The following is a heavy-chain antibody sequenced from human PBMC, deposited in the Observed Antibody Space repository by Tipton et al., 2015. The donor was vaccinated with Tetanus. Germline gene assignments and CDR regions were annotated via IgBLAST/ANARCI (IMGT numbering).Heavy chain of an antibody. CDR2: AYYSGST. CDR3: ARFSYDSGGFYSYFDY. CDR1: GGSISSRSHY. J-gene: IGHJ4*02. D-gene: IGHD3-22*01. Sequence: TLSLTCTVSGGSISSRSHYWGWIRQPPGKGLEWIGHAYYSGSTNYNPSLKSRVSISVDTSNDQFSLRLTSVTAADTAIYYCARFSYDSGGFYSYFDYWGRGTLVTVSS. V-gene: IGHV4-61*05.